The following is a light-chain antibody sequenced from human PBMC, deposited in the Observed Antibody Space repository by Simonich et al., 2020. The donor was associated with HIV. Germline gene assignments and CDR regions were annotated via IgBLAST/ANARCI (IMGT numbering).Light chain of an antibody. CDR1: SGHSSYA. V-gene: IGLV4-69*01. J-gene: IGLJ3*02. CDR2: VDSDGSH. CDR3: QTWGAGAGANWV. Sequence: QLVLTQSPSASASLGASVKLTCTLSSGHSSYAIAWHQQQPEKGPRYLKKVDSDGSHSKGDGIPDRFSGSSYGAERYLTISSLQSEDEADYYCQTWGAGAGANWVFGGGTKLTVL.